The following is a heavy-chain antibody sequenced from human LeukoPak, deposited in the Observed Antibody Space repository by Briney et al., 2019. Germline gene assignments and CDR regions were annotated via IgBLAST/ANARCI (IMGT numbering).Heavy chain of an antibody. CDR3: ARDLRYSDFWSGYTFDY. D-gene: IGHD3-3*01. V-gene: IGHV3-7*01. CDR1: GFTFSSYW. CDR2: IKQDGSEK. Sequence: GGSLRLSCAASGFTFSSYWMSWVRQAPGKGLEWVANIKQDGSEKYYVDSVKGRFTISRDNAKNSLYLQMNSLRAEDTAVYYCARDLRYSDFWSGYTFDYWGRGTLVTVSS. J-gene: IGHJ4*02.